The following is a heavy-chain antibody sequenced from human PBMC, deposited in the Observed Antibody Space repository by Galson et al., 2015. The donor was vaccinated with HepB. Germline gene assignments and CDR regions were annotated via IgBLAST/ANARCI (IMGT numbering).Heavy chain of an antibody. V-gene: IGHV3-7*03. Sequence: SLRLSCAASGFTFSSYWLSWVRQAPGKGLECVANVKEDGSEKYFVDSVKGRFTISRDNARNSLYLQMNSLRAEDTAVYYCARVRGDLNDPRAYYFAYWGRGPLVPGSS. D-gene: IGHD3-10*01. CDR2: VKEDGSEK. CDR1: GFTFSSYW. J-gene: IGHJ4*02. CDR3: ARVRGDLNDPRAYYFAY.